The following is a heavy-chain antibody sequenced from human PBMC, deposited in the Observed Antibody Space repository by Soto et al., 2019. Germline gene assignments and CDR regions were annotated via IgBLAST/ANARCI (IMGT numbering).Heavy chain of an antibody. V-gene: IGHV3-21*01. CDR3: ARELYYDFWSGEKRPYYYYGMDV. J-gene: IGHJ6*02. Sequence: PGGSLRLSCAASGFTFSSYSMNWVRQAPGKGLEWVSSISSSSSYIYYADSVKGRFTISRDNAKNSLYLQMNSLRAEDTAVYYCARELYYDFWSGEKRPYYYYGMDVWGQGTTVTVSS. D-gene: IGHD3-3*01. CDR2: ISSSSSYI. CDR1: GFTFSSYS.